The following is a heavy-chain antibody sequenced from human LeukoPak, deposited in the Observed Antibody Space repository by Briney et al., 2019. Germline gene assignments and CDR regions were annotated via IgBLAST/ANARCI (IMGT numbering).Heavy chain of an antibody. V-gene: IGHV3-23*01. CDR2: ISGSGGST. J-gene: IGHJ4*02. D-gene: IGHD2-2*01. CDR1: GFTFS. Sequence: PGGSLRLSCVASGFTFSMSWVRQAPGKGLEWISAISGSGGSTYYADSVKGRFTISRDNSKNTLYLQMNSLTAEDTAVYYCAKDGAYCSNTSCFPGMGAQGTLVTVSS. CDR3: AKDGAYCSNTSCFPGM.